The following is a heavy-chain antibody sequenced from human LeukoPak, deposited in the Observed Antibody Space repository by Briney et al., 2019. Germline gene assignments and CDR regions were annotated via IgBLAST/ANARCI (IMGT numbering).Heavy chain of an antibody. CDR3: ARDLKIGGQLVRGGGPFDY. CDR2: ISSSSSYI. V-gene: IGHV3-21*01. Sequence: TGGSLRLSCAASGFTFSSYSMNWVRQAPGKGLEWVSSISSSSSYIYYADSVKGRFTISRDNAKNSLYLQMNSLRAEDTAVYYCARDLKIGGQLVRGGGPFDYWGRGTLVTVSS. J-gene: IGHJ4*02. D-gene: IGHD6-6*01. CDR1: GFTFSSYS.